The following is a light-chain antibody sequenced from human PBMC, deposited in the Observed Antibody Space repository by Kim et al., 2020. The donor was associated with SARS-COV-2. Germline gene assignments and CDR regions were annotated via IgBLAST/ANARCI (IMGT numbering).Light chain of an antibody. CDR1: RSVSRW. CDR2: RAT. Sequence: DIQMTQSPSTLSASVGDRVTITCRASRSVSRWLAWYQQKAGKAPTLLIYRATTLFSGVRSRFSGSGSGTEFTLTITSLQPEDFATYYCQQCNSYIDYTFGQGTKLEI. CDR3: QQCNSYIDYT. V-gene: IGKV1-5*03. J-gene: IGKJ2*01.